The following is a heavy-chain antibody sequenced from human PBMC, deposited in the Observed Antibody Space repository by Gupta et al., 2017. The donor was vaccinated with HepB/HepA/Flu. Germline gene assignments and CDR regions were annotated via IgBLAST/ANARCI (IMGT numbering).Heavy chain of an antibody. J-gene: IGHJ4*02. Sequence: VQLQQSGPGLLKLSQTLSLTCTISGDCVSSHSAASHWIRQYPSSGLEWLGRKYYRYKWDNDYAVSVKRRITINPDTPKNQVSLQMNCVAPEETSVYDCAKDGGGDFDYWGQGTLVTVSS. D-gene: IGHD3-16*01. CDR1: GDCVSSHSAA. CDR3: AKDGGGDFDY. V-gene: IGHV6-1*01. CDR2: KYYRYKWDN.